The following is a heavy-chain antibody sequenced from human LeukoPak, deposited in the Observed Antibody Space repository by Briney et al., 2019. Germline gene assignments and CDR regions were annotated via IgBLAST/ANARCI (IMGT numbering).Heavy chain of an antibody. J-gene: IGHJ4*02. CDR3: AREAPRYSYGFLDY. D-gene: IGHD5-18*01. V-gene: IGHV3-23*01. CDR1: GFTFSSYG. CDR2: FSGSGVST. Sequence: PGGSLRLSCAASGFTFSSYGMSWVRQAPGKGLEWVSAFSGSGVSTYYADSVKGRFTISRDNAKNSLYLQMNSLRAEDTAVYYCAREAPRYSYGFLDYWGQGTLVTVSS.